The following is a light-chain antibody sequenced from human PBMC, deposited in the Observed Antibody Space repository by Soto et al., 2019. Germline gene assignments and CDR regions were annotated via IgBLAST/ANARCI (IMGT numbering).Light chain of an antibody. CDR2: LNSDGSH. Sequence: QSVLTQSPSASASLGASVKLTCSLSGGHSSYAIAWHQQRPEKAPRYLMKLNSDGSHSRGDGIPDRFSGSSSGAERYLTISSLQSEDEADYYCQTWATGIQVFGGGTKLTVL. CDR1: GGHSSYA. CDR3: QTWATGIQV. J-gene: IGLJ2*01. V-gene: IGLV4-69*01.